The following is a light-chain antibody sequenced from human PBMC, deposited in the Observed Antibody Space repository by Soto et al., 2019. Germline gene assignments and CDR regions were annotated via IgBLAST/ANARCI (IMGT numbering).Light chain of an antibody. CDR3: QQSNSYPWP. CDR1: QSISSW. V-gene: IGKV1-5*01. CDR2: DAS. Sequence: DIRMPQTPSSLSASVGDRVTITCRASQSISSWLAWYQQKPGKAPKLLIYDASSLESGVPSRFSGSGSGTEFTLTITSLQPDDFAPYYCQQSNSYPWPFGQGTKV. J-gene: IGKJ1*01.